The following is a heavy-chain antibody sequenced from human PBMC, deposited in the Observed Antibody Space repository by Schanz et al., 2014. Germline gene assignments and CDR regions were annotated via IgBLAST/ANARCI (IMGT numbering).Heavy chain of an antibody. CDR1: GFTFSNYW. CDR2: INTGVNT. V-gene: IGHV3-23*01. D-gene: IGHD3-22*01. Sequence: EVQLLESGGGLVQPGGSLRLSCAASGFTFSNYWMTWVRQAPGKGLEWVSAINTGVNTYYADSVRGRFTMSRDNSKNTLYLQMKSLRAEDTAVYYCAKDISDTSGKDDYWGQGTLVTVSS. J-gene: IGHJ4*02. CDR3: AKDISDTSGKDDY.